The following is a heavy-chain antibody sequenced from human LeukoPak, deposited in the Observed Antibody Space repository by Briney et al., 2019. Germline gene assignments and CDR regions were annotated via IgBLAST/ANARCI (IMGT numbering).Heavy chain of an antibody. CDR2: ISYRGRT. D-gene: IGHD2-15*01. CDR3: ARISQSSGGFYY. CDR1: GGSISNSGGFY. V-gene: IGHV4-31*02. Sequence: SETLSLTCTVSGGSISNSGGFYWSWIRQHPGDGLVWIGFISYRGRTYYNPSLKSRVSMSVDTSRSQFSLRLTSVTDEDTAVYYCARISQSSGGFYYWGQGTLVTVSS. J-gene: IGHJ4*02.